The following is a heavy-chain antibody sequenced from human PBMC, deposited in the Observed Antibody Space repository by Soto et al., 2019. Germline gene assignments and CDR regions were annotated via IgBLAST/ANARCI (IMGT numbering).Heavy chain of an antibody. J-gene: IGHJ6*02. CDR2: IYYSGNT. Sequence: QVQLQESGPGLVKPSQTLSLTCTVSGGSISSCDDFWTWIRQPPGKGLEWIGYIYYSGNTYYNLSLKSRLTMSVDTSRNQFSLKLSSVTAADTAVYYCARDRAKWKDYYYYGMDVWGQGTTVTVSS. V-gene: IGHV4-30-4*01. CDR1: GGSISSCDDF. D-gene: IGHD1-20*01. CDR3: ARDRAKWKDYYYYGMDV.